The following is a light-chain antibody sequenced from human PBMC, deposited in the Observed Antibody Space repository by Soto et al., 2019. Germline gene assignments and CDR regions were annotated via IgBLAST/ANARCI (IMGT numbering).Light chain of an antibody. CDR3: QPYNNWPLT. V-gene: IGKV3-15*01. CDR2: DTS. Sequence: EIVMRQSPATLSVSPGEVATLSCRASQGIGDTLAWYQHKPGQTPRLLIYDTSTRATGVPTRFSGSRSGAEFTLTINSLQSEDFAVYYCQPYNNWPLTFGGGTKVDIK. J-gene: IGKJ4*01. CDR1: QGIGDT.